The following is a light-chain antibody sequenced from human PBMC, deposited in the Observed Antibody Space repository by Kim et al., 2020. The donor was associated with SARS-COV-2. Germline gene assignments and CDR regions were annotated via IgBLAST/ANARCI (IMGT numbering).Light chain of an antibody. CDR1: QSVSSSY. J-gene: IGKJ4*01. CDR2: GAS. Sequence: EIVLTQSPGTLSLSPGERATLSCRASQSVSSSYLAWYQRKPGQAPRLLIYGASSRATGIPDRFSGSGSGTDFTLTISRLQPEDFAVYYCQQYDISPLTFGGGTKVDIK. CDR3: QQYDISPLT. V-gene: IGKV3-20*01.